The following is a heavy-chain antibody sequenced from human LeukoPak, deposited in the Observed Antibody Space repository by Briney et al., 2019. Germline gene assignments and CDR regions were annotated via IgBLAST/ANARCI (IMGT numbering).Heavy chain of an antibody. V-gene: IGHV3-33*06. J-gene: IGHJ4*02. D-gene: IGHD4-11*01. CDR2: IWSDATNQ. CDR3: VKDAQRGFDYSNSLQH. Sequence: GGSLRLSCEASGFTFSHYGMHWVRQAPGKAREWLAVIWSDATNQYYSDSVKGRLTISRDNFKRTVSLQMNSLRAEDTAVYYCVKDAQRGFDYSNSLQHWGQGSLVTVSS. CDR1: GFTFSHYG.